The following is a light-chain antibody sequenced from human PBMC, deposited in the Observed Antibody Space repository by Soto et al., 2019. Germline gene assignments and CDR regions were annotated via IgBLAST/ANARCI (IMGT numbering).Light chain of an antibody. J-gene: IGKJ5*01. CDR3: QQYNNWPPIT. V-gene: IGKV3-11*01. CDR2: AAS. CDR1: QSVDTY. Sequence: NVLAQSPGPLSLSPWERATLYSRASQSVDTYLAWYQHTPGQAPRLLIFAASKRATGIPARFSGSGSGTDFTLTISSLEPEDFAVYYCQQYNNWPPITFGQGTRLEI.